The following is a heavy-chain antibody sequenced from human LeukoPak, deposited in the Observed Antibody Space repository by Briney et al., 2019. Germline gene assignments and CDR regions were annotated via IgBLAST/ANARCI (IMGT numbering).Heavy chain of an antibody. Sequence: GAPVKLSCKASGYTFTSYYMHWVRQAPGQGLEWMGWIKPNSGGTNYAQKFQGRVTMTRDTSISTAYMELSRLRSDDTAVYYCATDAPYSSSWYDYWGQGNRVPVSS. CDR1: GYTFTSYY. J-gene: IGHJ4*02. V-gene: IGHV1-2*02. CDR3: ATDAPYSSSWYDY. CDR2: IKPNSGGT. D-gene: IGHD6-13*01.